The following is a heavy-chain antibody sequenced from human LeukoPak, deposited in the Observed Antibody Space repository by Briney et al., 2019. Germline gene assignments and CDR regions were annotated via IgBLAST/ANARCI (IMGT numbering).Heavy chain of an antibody. CDR2: IRSKVYSYAT. J-gene: IGHJ4*02. Sequence: GGSLRLSCAASGFTFSASAVHWVRQASGKGLEWVGRIRSKVYSYATMYGASVKGRFTISRDDSKKTAYLQMNSLKTEDTAVYYCTRGDVTPFDYWGQGTLVTVSS. V-gene: IGHV3-73*01. CDR3: TRGDVTPFDY. CDR1: GFTFSASA. D-gene: IGHD3-10*01.